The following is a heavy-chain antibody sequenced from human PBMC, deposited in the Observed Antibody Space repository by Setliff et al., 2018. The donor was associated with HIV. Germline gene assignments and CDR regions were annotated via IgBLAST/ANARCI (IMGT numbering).Heavy chain of an antibody. V-gene: IGHV4-4*07. CDR1: GGSFGVYR. CDR2: IDSSGTT. D-gene: IGHD3-10*01. Sequence: SETLSLTCTMSGGSFGVYRWSWIRQSAGRGLEWIGRIDSSGTTDYKPSLKGRVAISVDTSRNQFSLRVTSVTAADTAVYFCARDRHSSGLGSYGPWGPGILVTVSS. CDR3: ARDRHSSGLGSYGP. J-gene: IGHJ5*02.